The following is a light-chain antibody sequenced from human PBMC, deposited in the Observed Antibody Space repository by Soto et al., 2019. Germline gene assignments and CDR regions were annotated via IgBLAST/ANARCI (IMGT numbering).Light chain of an antibody. Sequence: IVMTQSPATLSVSPGDEVTLSCRASENVGTDLAWYQQKPGQAPRLLIDASSTRATGIPAIFSGSGSGTEFTLTLSSLQSEQSASYYCQQYNNWGLSFGGGTKVEIK. CDR1: ENVGTD. CDR2: ASS. J-gene: IGKJ4*01. CDR3: QQYNNWGLS. V-gene: IGKV3D-15*01.